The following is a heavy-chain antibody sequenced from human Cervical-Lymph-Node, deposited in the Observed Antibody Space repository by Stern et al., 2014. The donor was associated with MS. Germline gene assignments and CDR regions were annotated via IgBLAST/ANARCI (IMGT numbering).Heavy chain of an antibody. CDR3: ARGRELLSLDY. D-gene: IGHD1-26*01. CDR1: GYTFTSYD. Sequence: VQLVESGAEVKKPGASVKVSCKASGYTFTSYDINWVRQDTGQGLEWMGWMNPYSGNAVYAQKFQGRVTMTRDTSTSTAYLELTSLRSEDTAVFYCARGRELLSLDYWGQGTLVTVSS. J-gene: IGHJ4*02. V-gene: IGHV1-8*01. CDR2: MNPYSGNA.